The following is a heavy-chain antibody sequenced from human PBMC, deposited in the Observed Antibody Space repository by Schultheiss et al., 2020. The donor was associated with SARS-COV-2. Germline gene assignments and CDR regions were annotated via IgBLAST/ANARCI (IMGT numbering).Heavy chain of an antibody. CDR2: IYYSGST. J-gene: IGHJ6*03. D-gene: IGHD2-2*01. CDR1: GGSISSYY. CDR3: AGGYCSSTSCFYYYYMDV. V-gene: IGHV4-39*01. Sequence: SETLSLTCTVSGGSISSYYWGWIRQPPGKGLEWIGSIYYSGSTYYNPSLKSRVTISVDTSKNQFSLKLSSVTAADTAVYYCAGGYCSSTSCFYYYYMDVWGKGTTVTVSS.